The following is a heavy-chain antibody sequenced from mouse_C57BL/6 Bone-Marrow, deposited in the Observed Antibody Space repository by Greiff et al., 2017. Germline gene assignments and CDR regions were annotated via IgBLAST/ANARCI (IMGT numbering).Heavy chain of an antibody. CDR3: ARAGGNSFFDY. Sequence: VQLQQSGAELVRPGTSVKVSCKASGYAFTNYLIEWVKQRPGQGLEWIGVINPGSGGTNYNEKFKGKATLTADKSSSTAYMQLSSLPSEDSAVYVCARAGGNSFFDYWGQGTTLTVSS. CDR1: GYAFTNYL. J-gene: IGHJ2*01. V-gene: IGHV1-54*01. CDR2: INPGSGGT. D-gene: IGHD2-1*01.